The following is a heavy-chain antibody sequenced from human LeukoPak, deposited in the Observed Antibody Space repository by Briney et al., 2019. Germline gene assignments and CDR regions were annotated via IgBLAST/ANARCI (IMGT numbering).Heavy chain of an antibody. D-gene: IGHD3-22*01. CDR3: ARRGYESSGPKYYFDH. J-gene: IGHJ4*02. V-gene: IGHV3-23*01. Sequence: TGGSLRLSCAASGFTLSDYPMTWARQAPGKGLQWVSLFDRGSLDTYYADSVRGRFTVSRDNDKNTLYLQMNSLRAEDTAVYYCARRGYESSGPKYYFDHWGQGILVTVSS. CDR1: GFTLSDYP. CDR2: FDRGSLDT.